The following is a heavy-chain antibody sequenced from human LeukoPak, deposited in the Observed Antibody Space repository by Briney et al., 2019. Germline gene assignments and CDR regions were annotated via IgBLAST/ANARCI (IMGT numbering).Heavy chain of an antibody. J-gene: IGHJ4*02. CDR3: ARASDGSGPYRYFDY. D-gene: IGHD3-22*01. V-gene: IGHV4-4*09. CDR2: MYHSGST. Sequence: PSETLSLTRTVSGDSINNYYWSWIRQPPRKGLEWIGYMYHSGSTNSNPSPSLKSRVTISLDRSKNQFSLKLSSVTDADTAVYYCARASDGSGPYRYFDYWGQGTLVTVSS. CDR1: GDSINNYY.